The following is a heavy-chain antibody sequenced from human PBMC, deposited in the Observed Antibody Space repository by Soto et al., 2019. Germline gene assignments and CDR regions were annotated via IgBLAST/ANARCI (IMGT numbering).Heavy chain of an antibody. V-gene: IGHV1-69*13. CDR1: GGTFSSYA. CDR2: IIPIFGTA. CDR3: ARAYSARHYYYYYYGMDV. Sequence: RASVKVSCKASGGTFSSYAVSWVRQAPGQGLEWMGGIIPIFGTANYAQKFQGRVTITADESTSTAYMELSSLRSEDTAVYYCARAYSARHYYYYYYGMDVWGQGTTVTVS. D-gene: IGHD6-6*01. J-gene: IGHJ6*02.